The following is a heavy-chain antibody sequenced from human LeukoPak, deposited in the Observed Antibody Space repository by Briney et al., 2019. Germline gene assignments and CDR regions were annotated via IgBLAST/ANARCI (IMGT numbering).Heavy chain of an antibody. CDR2: IYPGDSDT. V-gene: IGHV5-51*01. J-gene: IGHJ6*02. Sequence: GESPKISCKGSGYSFTSYWVAWVRQMPGKGLEWMGIIYPGDSDTRYSPSFQGQVTISADKSISTAYLQWSSLKASDTAMYYCARRIWDSNYGMDVWGQGTTVTVSS. D-gene: IGHD3-16*01. CDR1: GYSFTSYW. CDR3: ARRIWDSNYGMDV.